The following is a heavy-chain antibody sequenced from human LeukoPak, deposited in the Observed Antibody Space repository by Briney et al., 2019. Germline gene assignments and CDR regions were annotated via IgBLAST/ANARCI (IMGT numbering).Heavy chain of an antibody. J-gene: IGHJ4*02. CDR3: TRVGYIDEGIDY. D-gene: IGHD5-24*01. CDR1: GFTFSSYA. CDR2: ISGSGGST. Sequence: GGSLRLSCAASGFTFSSYAMSWVRQAPGKGLEWVSAISGSGGSTYYADSVKGRFTISRDNSKNTLYLQMNSLRAEDTAVYYCTRVGYIDEGIDYWGQGTLVTVSS. V-gene: IGHV3-23*01.